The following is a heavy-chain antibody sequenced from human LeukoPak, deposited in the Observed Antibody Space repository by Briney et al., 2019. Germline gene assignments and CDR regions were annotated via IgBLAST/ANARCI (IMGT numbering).Heavy chain of an antibody. J-gene: IGHJ6*03. CDR3: ARVPFETGLEPDYYYYMDV. D-gene: IGHD1-1*01. CDR1: GFTVSSNY. V-gene: IGHV3-53*01. Sequence: PGGSLRLSCAASGFTVSSNYMSWVRQAPGKGLEWVSVIYSGGSTYYADSVKGRFTISRDNSKNTLYLQMNSLRAEDTAVYYCARVPFETGLEPDYYYYMDVWGKGTTVTVSS. CDR2: IYSGGST.